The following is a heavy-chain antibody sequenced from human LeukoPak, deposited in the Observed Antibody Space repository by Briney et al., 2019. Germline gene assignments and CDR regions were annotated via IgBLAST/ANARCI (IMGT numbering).Heavy chain of an antibody. Sequence: PGGSLRLSCAASGFTFSSYGMHWVRQAPGKGLEWVAFIRYDGSNKYYADSVKGRFTISRDNSKNTLYLQMNSLRAEDTAVYYCARGRQWRTPNDAFDIWGQGTMVTVSS. V-gene: IGHV3-30*02. D-gene: IGHD6-19*01. CDR3: ARGRQWRTPNDAFDI. CDR1: GFTFSSYG. CDR2: IRYDGSNK. J-gene: IGHJ3*02.